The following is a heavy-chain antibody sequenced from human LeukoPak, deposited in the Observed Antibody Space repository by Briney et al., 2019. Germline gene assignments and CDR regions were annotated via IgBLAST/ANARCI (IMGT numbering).Heavy chain of an antibody. J-gene: IGHJ4*02. CDR2: ISSRGDDT. V-gene: IGHV3-23*01. CDR3: AKHRRSSLVTAYFDS. D-gene: IGHD2-21*02. Sequence: GSLRLSCTASGFTFTTLAMSRVRQAPGKGLEWVSSISSRGDDTSYADSVKGRFTISRDNSKNTLYLQLNSLRVDDAAIYYCAKHRRSSLVTAYFDSWGQGTLVTVSS. CDR1: GFTFTTLA.